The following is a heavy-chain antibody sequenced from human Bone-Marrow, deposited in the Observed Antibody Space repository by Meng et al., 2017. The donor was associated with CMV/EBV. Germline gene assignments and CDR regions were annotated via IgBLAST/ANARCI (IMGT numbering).Heavy chain of an antibody. V-gene: IGHV4-38-2*02. Sequence: SETLSLTCTVSGYSISSGYYWGWIRQPPGKGLEWIGSIYHSGSTYYNPSLKSRVTISVDTSKNQFSLKLSSVTAADTAVYYCARALTRATIFGVENYYGMDVWGQGTTVTVSS. CDR1: GYSISSGYY. CDR2: IYHSGST. D-gene: IGHD3-3*01. J-gene: IGHJ6*02. CDR3: ARALTRATIFGVENYYGMDV.